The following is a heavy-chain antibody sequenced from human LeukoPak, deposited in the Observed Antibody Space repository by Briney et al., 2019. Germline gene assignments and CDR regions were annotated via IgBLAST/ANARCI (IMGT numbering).Heavy chain of an antibody. Sequence: SETLSLTCTVSGYSISSGYYWGWIRPPPGKGLEWIGSIYHSGSTYYNPSLKSRVTMSVDTSKNQFSLKLSSVTAADTAVYYCARGPLPDDSLAAAGTGLDYWGQGTLVTVSS. CDR1: GYSISSGYY. V-gene: IGHV4-38-2*02. D-gene: IGHD6-13*01. J-gene: IGHJ4*02. CDR2: IYHSGST. CDR3: ARGPLPDDSLAAAGTGLDY.